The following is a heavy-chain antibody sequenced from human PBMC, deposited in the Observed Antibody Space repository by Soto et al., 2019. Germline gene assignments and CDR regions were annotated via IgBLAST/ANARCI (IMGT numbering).Heavy chain of an antibody. CDR3: ARDSLGDDAFDI. D-gene: IGHD2-15*01. V-gene: IGHV4-30-2*01. CDR2: IYHSGST. Sequence: QLQLQESGSGLVKPSQTLSLTCAVSGGSISSGGYSWSWIRQPPGKGLEWIGYIYHSGSTYYNPSLKSRVTISLDRSKNKFSLKLSSVTAADTAVYYCARDSLGDDAFDIWGQGTMVTVSS. CDR1: GGSISSGGYS. J-gene: IGHJ3*02.